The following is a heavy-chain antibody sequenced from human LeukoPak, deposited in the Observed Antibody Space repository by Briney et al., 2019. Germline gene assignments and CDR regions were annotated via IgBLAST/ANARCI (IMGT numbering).Heavy chain of an antibody. CDR1: GGSFSGYY. CDR2: INHSGST. Sequence: SETLSLTCAVYGGSFSGYYWSWIRQPPGKGLEWIGEINHSGSTNYNPSLTSRVTISVDTSKNQFSLKLSSVTAADTAVYDCARGWYYFDYWGQGTLVTVSS. CDR3: ARGWYYFDY. J-gene: IGHJ4*02. V-gene: IGHV4-34*01. D-gene: IGHD2-8*02.